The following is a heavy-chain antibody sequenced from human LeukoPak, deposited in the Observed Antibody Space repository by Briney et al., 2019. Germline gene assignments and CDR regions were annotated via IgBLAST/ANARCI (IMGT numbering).Heavy chain of an antibody. CDR3: AREAGGQQLVYAFDI. Sequence: ASVKVSCKASGYTFTSYYMHWVRQAPGQGLEWMGFINPSGGSTRYAQNFQGRVTMTRDMSTSTVYMELNSLRIEDTAVYYCAREAGGQQLVYAFDIWGQGTMVTVSS. V-gene: IGHV1-46*01. J-gene: IGHJ3*02. CDR2: INPSGGST. D-gene: IGHD6-13*01. CDR1: GYTFTSYY.